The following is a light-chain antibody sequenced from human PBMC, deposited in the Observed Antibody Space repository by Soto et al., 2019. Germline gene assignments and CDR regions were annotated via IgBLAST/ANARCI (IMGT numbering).Light chain of an antibody. CDR3: QQYNSYLWT. V-gene: IGKV1-5*01. CDR1: QSISSW. CDR2: DAS. J-gene: IGKJ1*01. Sequence: DIQRTQSPSTLSASVGDRVTITCRASQSISSWLAWYQQKPGKAPNLLIYDASRLESGVPSRFSGSGSGTEFTLTINSLQPDDFATYYCQQYNSYLWTFGHGTMVDIK.